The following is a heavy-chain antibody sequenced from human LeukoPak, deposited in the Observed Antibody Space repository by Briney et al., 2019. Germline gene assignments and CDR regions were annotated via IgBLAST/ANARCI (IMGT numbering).Heavy chain of an antibody. CDR3: ARLQVVRDSSGYYSYFDY. CDR1: GYTFTGYY. CDR2: INPNSGGT. J-gene: IGHJ4*02. V-gene: IGHV1-2*02. D-gene: IGHD3-22*01. Sequence: ASVKVSCKASGYTFTGYYMHWVRQAPGQGLEWMGWINPNSGGTNYAQKFQGRVTMTRDTSISTAYMELSRLRSDDTAVYYCARLQVVRDSSGYYSYFDYWGQGTLVTVSS.